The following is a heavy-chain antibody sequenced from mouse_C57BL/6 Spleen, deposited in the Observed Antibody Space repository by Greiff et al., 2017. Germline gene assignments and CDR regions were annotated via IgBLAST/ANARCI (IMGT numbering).Heavy chain of an antibody. J-gene: IGHJ4*01. D-gene: IGHD1-1*01. V-gene: IGHV1-59*01. CDR2: IDPSDSYT. CDR1: GYTFTSYW. Sequence: QVQLQQPGAELVRPGTSVKLSCKASGYTFTSYWMHWVKQRPGQGLEWIGVIDPSDSYTNYNQKFKGQATLTVDTSSSTAYMQLSSLTSEDSAVYYCARDYYYGSSIYAMDYWGQGTSVTVSS. CDR3: ARDYYYGSSIYAMDY.